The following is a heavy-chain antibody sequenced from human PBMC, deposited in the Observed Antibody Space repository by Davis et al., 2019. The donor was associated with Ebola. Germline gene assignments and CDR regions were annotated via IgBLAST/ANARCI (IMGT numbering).Heavy chain of an antibody. CDR2: ISYDGSNK. CDR1: GFTFSSYA. V-gene: IGHV3-30-3*01. D-gene: IGHD3-3*01. Sequence: GESLKISCAASGFTFSSYAMHWVRQAPGKGLEWVAVISYDGSNKYYADSVKGRFTISRDNSKNTLYLQMNSLRAEDTAVYYCARTYYDFWSGPGDYWGQGTLVTVSS. CDR3: ARTYYDFWSGPGDY. J-gene: IGHJ4*02.